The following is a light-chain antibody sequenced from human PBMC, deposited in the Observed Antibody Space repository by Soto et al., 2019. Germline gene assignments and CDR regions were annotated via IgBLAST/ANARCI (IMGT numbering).Light chain of an antibody. J-gene: IGLJ3*02. V-gene: IGLV1-44*01. CDR2: SNN. Sequence: QSVLTQPPSASGTPGQRVTISCSGSTSNIGSITVNWYQHLPGTAPKLLIYSNNQRPSGVPDRFSGSKSGTSASLAISGLQSEDEADYYCAAWDDRLNAPVFGGGTKVTVL. CDR1: TSNIGSIT. CDR3: AAWDDRLNAPV.